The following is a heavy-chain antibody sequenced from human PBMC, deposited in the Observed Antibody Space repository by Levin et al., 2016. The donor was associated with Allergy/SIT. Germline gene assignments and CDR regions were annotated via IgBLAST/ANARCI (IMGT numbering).Heavy chain of an antibody. J-gene: IGHJ4*02. Sequence: RQAPGKALEWLALIYWDDDKRYSPSLKSRLTITKDTSKNQVVLTMTNMDPVDTAIYYCAHSVLVTAATYYYDSRGDYFDYWGQGTLVTVSS. D-gene: IGHD3-22*01. CDR3: AHSVLVTAATYYYDSRGDYFDY. CDR2: IYWDDDK. V-gene: IGHV2-5*02.